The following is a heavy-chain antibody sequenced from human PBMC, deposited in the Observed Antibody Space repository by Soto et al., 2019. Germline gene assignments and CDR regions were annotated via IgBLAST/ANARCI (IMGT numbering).Heavy chain of an antibody. CDR2: ISSSSSYI. CDR1: GFTFSSYS. D-gene: IGHD6-19*01. V-gene: IGHV3-21*01. J-gene: IGHJ4*02. Sequence: PGGSLRLSCAASGFTFSSYSMNWVRQAPGKGLEWVSSISSSSSYIYYADSVKGRFTISRDNAKNSLYLQMNSLRAEDTAVYYCARSYSSGCYSFDYWGQGTLVTVSS. CDR3: ARSYSSGCYSFDY.